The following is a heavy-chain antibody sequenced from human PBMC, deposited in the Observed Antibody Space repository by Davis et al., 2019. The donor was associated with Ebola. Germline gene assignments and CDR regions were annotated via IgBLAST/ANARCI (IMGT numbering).Heavy chain of an antibody. CDR1: GGTFSSYA. CDR3: ARGGDYYDSSGYDYYFDY. V-gene: IGHV1-18*01. D-gene: IGHD3-22*01. Sequence: ASVKVSCKASGGTFSSYAISWVRQAPGQGLEWMGWISAYNGNTNYAQKLQGRVTMTTETSTSTAYMELRSLRSDDTAVYYCARGGDYYDSSGYDYYFDYWGQGTLVTVSS. J-gene: IGHJ4*02. CDR2: ISAYNGNT.